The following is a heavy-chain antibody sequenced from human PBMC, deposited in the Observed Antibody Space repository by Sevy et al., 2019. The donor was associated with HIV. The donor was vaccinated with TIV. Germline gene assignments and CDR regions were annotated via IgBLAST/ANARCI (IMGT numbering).Heavy chain of an antibody. J-gene: IGHJ4*02. CDR3: AGENAWGRGYS. CDR2: IYYSGHI. CDR1: GGSITSLY. D-gene: IGHD1-26*01. Sequence: SETLSLTCTVSGGSITSLYWNWIRQPPGKGLEWIANIYYSGHINYNPSLKSRVTLSLDTSKNQFSLRLSSVTAADMAMYYCAGENAWGRGYSWGQGTLVTVSS. V-gene: IGHV4-59*08.